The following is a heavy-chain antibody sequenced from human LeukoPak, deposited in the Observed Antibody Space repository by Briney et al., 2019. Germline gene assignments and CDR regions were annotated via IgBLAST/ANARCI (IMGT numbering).Heavy chain of an antibody. V-gene: IGHV4-4*07. J-gene: IGHJ5*02. Sequence: SETLALTCTVSGVSISNYYWSWIRQPAGKGLEWIGRIYSSGSTRYNPSLAGRVTMSVDTSENQFSLKLTSVTAADTAVYYCARDGYSGTYGGWFDRWGQGTLVTVSS. CDR2: IYSSGST. CDR1: GVSISNYY. CDR3: ARDGYSGTYGGWFDR. D-gene: IGHD1-26*01.